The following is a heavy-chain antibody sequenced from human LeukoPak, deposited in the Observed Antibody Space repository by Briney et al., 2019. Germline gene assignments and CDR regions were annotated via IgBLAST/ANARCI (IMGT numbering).Heavy chain of an antibody. J-gene: IGHJ6*02. D-gene: IGHD3-10*01. Sequence: GESLKISCKGSGYSFTSYWIGWVRQMPGKGLEWMGIIYPGDSDTRYSPSFQGQVTISADKSISTAYLQWSSLKASDTAMYYCARLIGSRYGDYYYGMDVWGQGTTVTVSS. CDR1: GYSFTSYW. V-gene: IGHV5-51*01. CDR2: IYPGDSDT. CDR3: ARLIGSRYGDYYYGMDV.